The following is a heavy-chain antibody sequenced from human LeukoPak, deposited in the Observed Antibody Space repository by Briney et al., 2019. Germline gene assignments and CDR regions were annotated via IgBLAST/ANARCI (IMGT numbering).Heavy chain of an antibody. CDR3: AQRTPYCPIALDV. V-gene: IGHV3-21*01. D-gene: IGHD1-14*01. CDR1: GFSFSTYS. J-gene: IGHJ6*02. CDR2: ISSTSNYI. Sequence: GGSLRLSCAASGFSFSTYSVNWVRQAPGKGLEWISSISSTSNYIYYADSVKGRFTISRDNANNSLSLQMNNLRAEDTAVYYCAQRTPYCPIALDVWGQGTTVIVSS.